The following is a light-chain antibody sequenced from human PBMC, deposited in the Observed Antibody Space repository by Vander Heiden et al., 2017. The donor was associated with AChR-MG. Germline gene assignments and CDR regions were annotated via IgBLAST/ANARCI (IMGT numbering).Light chain of an antibody. V-gene: IGKV3-15*01. CDR2: GAS. Sequence: EAVLTQSPATLSVSPGERATLSCRASQNIYTNLAWYQQKPGQAPRLLIYGASTRATAIPARFSGSGSGTEFTLTISSLQSEDFAVYYCQQYNNWLWTFGQGTEVEIK. J-gene: IGKJ1*01. CDR3: QQYNNWLWT. CDR1: QNIYTN.